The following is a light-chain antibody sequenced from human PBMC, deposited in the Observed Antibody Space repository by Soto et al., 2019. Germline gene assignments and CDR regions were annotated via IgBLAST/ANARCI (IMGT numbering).Light chain of an antibody. CDR1: SSDVGGYNY. CDR3: NSYTSSSTLV. CDR2: EVS. J-gene: IGLJ1*01. V-gene: IGLV2-14*01. Sequence: QSALTQPASVSGSPGQSITISCTGTSSDVGGYNYVSWYQQYPGKAPKLMIYEVSNRPSGVSNRFSGSKSGNTASLTISGLQAEDEADYYCNSYTSSSTLVFGTGNKVNVL.